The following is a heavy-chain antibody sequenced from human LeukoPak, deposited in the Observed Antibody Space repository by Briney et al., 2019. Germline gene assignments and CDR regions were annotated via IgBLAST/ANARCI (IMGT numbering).Heavy chain of an antibody. Sequence: PGGSLRLSCAASGFTFSSYAMHWVRQAPGKGLEWVAVISYDGSNKYYADSVKGRFTISRDNSKNTLYLQMNSLRAEDTAVYYCARDPLMVYARQAPLFDYWGQGTLVTASS. J-gene: IGHJ4*02. CDR2: ISYDGSNK. V-gene: IGHV3-30-3*01. CDR1: GFTFSSYA. CDR3: ARDPLMVYARQAPLFDY. D-gene: IGHD2-8*01.